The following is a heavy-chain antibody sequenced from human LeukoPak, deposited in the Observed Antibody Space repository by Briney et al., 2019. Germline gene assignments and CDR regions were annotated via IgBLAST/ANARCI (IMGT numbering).Heavy chain of an antibody. Sequence: RASVKVSCKTSKNMFTGYFMHWVRQAPGQGLEWIGWINPNSGGTLFARRFQGRVTMTRGTSIGATYMELSRLTSDDTALYYCAAQCNDDFCYKRDYMDVWGKGTMVIVSS. CDR3: AAQCNDDFCYKRDYMDV. CDR2: INPNSGGT. D-gene: IGHD2-2*02. J-gene: IGHJ6*03. V-gene: IGHV1-2*02. CDR1: KNMFTGYF.